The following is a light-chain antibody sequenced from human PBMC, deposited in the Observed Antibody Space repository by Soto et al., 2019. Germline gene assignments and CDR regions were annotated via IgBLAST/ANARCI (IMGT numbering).Light chain of an antibody. CDR3: QEYSSYWT. J-gene: IGKJ1*01. V-gene: IGKV1-5*03. CDR2: KAS. Sequence: DIQMTQSPASLSPSVGDRVTITCRASQSISSWLAWYQQKPGKAPKLLIFKASSLESGVPSRFSRSGSGTEFTLTISSLQPDDFATYYCQEYSSYWTFGQGTKVDIK. CDR1: QSISSW.